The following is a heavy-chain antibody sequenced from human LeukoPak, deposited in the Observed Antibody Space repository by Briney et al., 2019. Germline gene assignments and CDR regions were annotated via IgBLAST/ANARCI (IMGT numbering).Heavy chain of an antibody. V-gene: IGHV3-23*01. D-gene: IGHD6-19*01. Sequence: GGSLRLSCAASGFTFSSYAMSWVRQAPGKGLEWVSAISGSGGSTYYAVSVKGRFTISRDNSKNTLYLQMNSLRAEDTAVYYCAKSYYSSGWYQMYYFDYWGQGTLVTVSS. CDR3: AKSYYSSGWYQMYYFDY. CDR1: GFTFSSYA. J-gene: IGHJ4*02. CDR2: ISGSGGST.